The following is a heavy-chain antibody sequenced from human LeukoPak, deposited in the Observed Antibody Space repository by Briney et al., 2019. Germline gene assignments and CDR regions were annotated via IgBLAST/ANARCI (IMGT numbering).Heavy chain of an antibody. Sequence: VGSLRLSCAASGFTFSSYSMNWVRQAPGKGLEWVSSISSSSSYIYYADSVKGRFTISRDNAKNSLYLQMNSLRAEDTAVYYCAKDGAVAIYYYYYMDVWGKGTTVTVSS. J-gene: IGHJ6*03. D-gene: IGHD6-19*01. CDR3: AKDGAVAIYYYYYMDV. CDR1: GFTFSSYS. V-gene: IGHV3-21*01. CDR2: ISSSSSYI.